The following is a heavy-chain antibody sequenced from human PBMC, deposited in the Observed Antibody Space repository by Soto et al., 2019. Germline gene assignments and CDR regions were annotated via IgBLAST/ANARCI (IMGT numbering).Heavy chain of an antibody. CDR1: GYTFTSYY. CDR2: INPSGVT. V-gene: IGHV1-46*01. Sequence: QVQLVQSGAEEKKPGASVKVSCKASGYTFTSYYMHCVRQAPGQGLEWMGIINPSGVTSYAQKFQGRVTMTRDTSTSTVYMELSSLRSEDTAVYYCARVYCSGGGCYGIDYWGQGTLVTVSS. CDR3: ARVYCSGGGCYGIDY. J-gene: IGHJ4*02. D-gene: IGHD2-15*01.